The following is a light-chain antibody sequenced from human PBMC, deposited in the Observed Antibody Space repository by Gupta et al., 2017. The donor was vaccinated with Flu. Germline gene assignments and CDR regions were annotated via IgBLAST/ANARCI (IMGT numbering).Light chain of an antibody. CDR3: LSWDSSLSAEV. CDR2: ENN. J-gene: IGLJ3*02. Sequence: QSVLTQPPSVSAAPGKKVTISCSGSSSNIGSNFVSWYQQHPRTAPKLLIYENNKRPSGIPDRFSGSKYGTSATLGITGLQTGDEADYYCLSWDSSLSAEVFGGGTKLTVL. CDR1: SSNIGSNF. V-gene: IGLV1-51*02.